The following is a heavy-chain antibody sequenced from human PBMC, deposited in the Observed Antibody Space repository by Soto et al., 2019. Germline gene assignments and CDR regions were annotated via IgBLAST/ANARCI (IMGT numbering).Heavy chain of an antibody. V-gene: IGHV3-7*03. CDR1: GFTFSSYW. CDR3: ARVVEGSSGYYYVHWFDP. D-gene: IGHD3-22*01. CDR2: IKQDGSEK. J-gene: IGHJ5*02. Sequence: PGGSLRLSCAASGFTFSSYWMSWVRQAPGKGLEWAANIKQDGSEKYYVDSVKGRFTISRDNAKNSLYLQMNSLRAEDTAVYYCARVVEGSSGYYYVHWFDPWGQGTLVTVSS.